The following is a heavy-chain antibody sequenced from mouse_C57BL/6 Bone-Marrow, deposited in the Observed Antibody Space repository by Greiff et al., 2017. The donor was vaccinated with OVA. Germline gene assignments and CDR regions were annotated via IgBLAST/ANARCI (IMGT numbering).Heavy chain of an antibody. J-gene: IGHJ4*01. D-gene: IGHD2-4*01. Sequence: QVQLKQPGAELVMPGASVKLSCKASGYTFTSYWMHWVKQRPGQGLEWIGEIDPSDSYTNYNQKFKGKSTLTVDKSSSTAYMQLSSLTSEDSAVYYCARRGDYDEGPYAMDYWGQGTSVTVSS. CDR2: IDPSDSYT. CDR1: GYTFTSYW. CDR3: ARRGDYDEGPYAMDY. V-gene: IGHV1-69*01.